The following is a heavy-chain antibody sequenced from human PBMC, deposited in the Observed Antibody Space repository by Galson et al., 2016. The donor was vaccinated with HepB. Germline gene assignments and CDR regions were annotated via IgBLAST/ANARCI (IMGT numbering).Heavy chain of an antibody. CDR1: GGTFSSYA. V-gene: IGHV1-69*05. J-gene: IGHJ3*02. Sequence: SVKVSCKASGGTFSSYAISWVRQAPGQGLEWMGGIIPIFGTANYAQKFQGRVTITRDTSANTAYLELSSLSSEDTAVYYCARVLVVIGTYDAFDIWGQGTKVAVSS. CDR2: IIPIFGTA. D-gene: IGHD3-22*01. CDR3: ARVLVVIGTYDAFDI.